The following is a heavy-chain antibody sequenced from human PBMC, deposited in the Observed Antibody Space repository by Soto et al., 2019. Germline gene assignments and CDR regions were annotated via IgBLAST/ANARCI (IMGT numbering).Heavy chain of an antibody. CDR3: ARGECSSNYCFTRWALDI. V-gene: IGHV4-34*01. D-gene: IGHD2-2*01. CDR1: GGSFRGYY. CDR2: INDSGST. J-gene: IGHJ3*02. Sequence: QVQLQQWGAGLLKPSETLSPTCGVYGGSFRGYYWTWIRQTPGTGLKWIGEINDSGSTNYKPSLKSRVTISADTSKKQFSLNVTSVTAADTAVYYCARGECSSNYCFTRWALDIWGQGTVVTVSS.